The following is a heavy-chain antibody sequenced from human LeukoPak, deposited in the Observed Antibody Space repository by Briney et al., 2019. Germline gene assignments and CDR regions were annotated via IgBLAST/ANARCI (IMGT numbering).Heavy chain of an antibody. V-gene: IGHV5-51*01. CDR3: ARPRGYSYGTYFDY. CDR1: GXSFTSYW. CDR2: IYPYDSDT. D-gene: IGHD5-18*01. J-gene: IGHJ4*02. Sequence: GESLKISCKGSGXSFTSYWSGWVRQVPGEGLEWMGIIYPYDSDTRYSPSFQGQVTISADKSVRTAYLQWSSLKASDTAMYYCARPRGYSYGTYFDYWGQGTLVTVSS.